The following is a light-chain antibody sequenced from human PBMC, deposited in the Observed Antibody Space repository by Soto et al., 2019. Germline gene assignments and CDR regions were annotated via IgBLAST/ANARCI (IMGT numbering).Light chain of an antibody. CDR3: NSHTSSNTRV. CDR1: SSDVGAYKY. V-gene: IGLV2-14*03. CDR2: GVS. Sequence: QSVLTQPASVSGSPGQSITISCTGTSSDVGAYKYVSWYQQHPGKVPKLIIYGVSNRPSGVSNRFSGSKSGNTAFLTISGLQADDEADYYCNSHTSSNTRVFGTGTKVTVL. J-gene: IGLJ1*01.